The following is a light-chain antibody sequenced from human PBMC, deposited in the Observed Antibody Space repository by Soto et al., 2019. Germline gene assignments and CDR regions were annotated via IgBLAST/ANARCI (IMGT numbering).Light chain of an antibody. Sequence: DVQMTQSTSTLSGTAGDRVTMTCRASQSISSWLAWYQQKPGKAPKLLIYDASNLESGVPSRFSGSGSGTEFTLTISNLQPDDIATYYCQQYENYWTFGQGTKVDIK. CDR1: QSISSW. CDR2: DAS. V-gene: IGKV1-5*01. CDR3: QQYENYWT. J-gene: IGKJ1*01.